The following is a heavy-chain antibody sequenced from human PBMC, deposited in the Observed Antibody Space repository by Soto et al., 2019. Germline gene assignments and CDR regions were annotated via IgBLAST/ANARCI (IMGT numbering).Heavy chain of an antibody. CDR3: ARLSPYYSGSYSFRYNWFHP. D-gene: IGHD3-10*01. V-gene: IGHV3-53*01. CDR2: MYSGGDT. Sequence: EVQLVDSGGGLIQPGGSLRLSCAASGFSVRSSHMSWVRQAPGKGLEWVSIMYSGGDTYYAVSVKGRFTISRDNSKNTVFLQMNTLRHDDTAMYFCARLSPYYSGSYSFRYNWFHPWGQGTLVTVSA. J-gene: IGHJ5*02. CDR1: GFSVRSSH.